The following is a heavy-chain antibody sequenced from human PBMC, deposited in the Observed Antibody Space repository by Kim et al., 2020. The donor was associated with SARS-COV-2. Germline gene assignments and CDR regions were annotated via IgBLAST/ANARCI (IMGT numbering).Heavy chain of an antibody. J-gene: IGHJ6*02. D-gene: IGHD6-13*01. CDR3: ARDGGAAAGTSYYYYGMDV. V-gene: IGHV4-31*03. CDR1: GGSISSGGYY. CDR2: IHYSGST. Sequence: SETLSLTCTVSGGSISSGGYYWSWIRQHPGKGLEWIGYIHYSGSTYYNPSLKSRVTISVDTSKNQFSLKLSSVTAADTAVYYCARDGGAAAGTSYYYYGMDVWGQGTTVTVSS.